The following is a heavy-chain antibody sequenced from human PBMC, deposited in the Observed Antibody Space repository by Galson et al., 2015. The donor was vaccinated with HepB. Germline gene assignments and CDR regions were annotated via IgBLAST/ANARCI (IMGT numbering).Heavy chain of an antibody. CDR3: ARAYYYDSSGPYYDAFDI. CDR2: INADNGNT. D-gene: IGHD3-22*01. J-gene: IGHJ3*02. CDR1: GFPFTSYA. V-gene: IGHV1-3*01. Sequence: SVKVSCKASGFPFTSYATHWVRQAPGQRLEWMGWINADNGNTKYSQSFQGRVTISRDTSASTAYMELRSLRSEDTAVYYCARAYYYDSSGPYYDAFDIWGQGTMVTVSS.